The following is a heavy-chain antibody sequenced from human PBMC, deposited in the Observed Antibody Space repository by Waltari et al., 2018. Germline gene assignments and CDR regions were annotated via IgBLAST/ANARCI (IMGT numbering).Heavy chain of an antibody. V-gene: IGHV4-59*01. J-gene: IGHJ3*02. CDR3: AREGGYSSGKGAFDI. D-gene: IGHD6-19*01. CDR1: GGSISSYY. CDR2: IYYSGST. Sequence: QVQLQESGPGLVKPSETLSLTCTVSGGSISSYYWSWIRQPPGKGLEWFGYIYYSGSTNYNPSLKRRVTISVDTSKNQFSLKLSSVTAADTAVYYCAREGGYSSGKGAFDIWGQGTMVTVSS.